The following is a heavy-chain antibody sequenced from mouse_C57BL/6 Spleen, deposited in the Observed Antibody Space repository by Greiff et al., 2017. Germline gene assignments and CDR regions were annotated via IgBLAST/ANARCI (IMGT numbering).Heavy chain of an antibody. CDR3: AREGIYDGYLDWFAY. CDR1: GYTFTSYW. D-gene: IGHD2-3*01. J-gene: IGHJ3*01. Sequence: QVQLQQPGAELVKPGASVKLSCKASGYTFTSYWLHWVKQRPGQGLEWIGMIHPNSGSTNYNEKFKSKATLTVDKSSSTAYMQLSSLTSEDSAVYYCAREGIYDGYLDWFAYWGQGTLVTVSA. V-gene: IGHV1-64*01. CDR2: IHPNSGST.